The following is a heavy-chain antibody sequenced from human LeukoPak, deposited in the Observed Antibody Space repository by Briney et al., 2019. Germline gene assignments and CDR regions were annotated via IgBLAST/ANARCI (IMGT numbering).Heavy chain of an antibody. Sequence: SVKVSCKASGGTFSSYAISWVRQAPGQGLEWMGGIIPIFGTANYAQKFQGRVTITADESTSTAYMELSSLRSEDTAVYYCARGDGGATNWFDPWGQGTLVNVSS. CDR2: IIPIFGTA. D-gene: IGHD1-26*01. CDR1: GGTFSSYA. V-gene: IGHV1-69*13. J-gene: IGHJ5*02. CDR3: ARGDGGATNWFDP.